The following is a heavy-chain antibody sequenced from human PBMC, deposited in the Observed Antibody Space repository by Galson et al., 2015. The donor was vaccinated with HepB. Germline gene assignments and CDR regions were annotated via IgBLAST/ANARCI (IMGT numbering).Heavy chain of an antibody. CDR1: GFTFSNFA. V-gene: IGHV3-23*01. J-gene: IGHJ6*02. CDR2: ITASSGST. CDR3: ARNYDFWSGYPPSDYYYGMDV. D-gene: IGHD3-3*01. Sequence: SLRLSCAASGFTFSNFAMSRVRQAPGKGLEWVSTITASSGSTYYADSVKGRFTISRDNSKNTLYLQMNSLRAEDTSVYYCARNYDFWSGYPPSDYYYGMDVWGQGTTVTVSS.